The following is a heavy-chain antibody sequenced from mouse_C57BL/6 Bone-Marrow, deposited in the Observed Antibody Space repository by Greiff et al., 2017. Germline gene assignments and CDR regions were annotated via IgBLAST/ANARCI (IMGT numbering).Heavy chain of an antibody. Sequence: QVQLKQSGAELARPGASVKLSCKASGYTFTSYGISWVKQRTGQGLEWIGEIYPRSGNTYYNEKFKGKATLTADKSSSTAYMELRSLTSEDSAVYFCARRGYYGNYEGAMDYWGQGASVTVAS. V-gene: IGHV1-81*01. CDR1: GYTFTSYG. D-gene: IGHD2-1*01. J-gene: IGHJ4*01. CDR2: IYPRSGNT. CDR3: ARRGYYGNYEGAMDY.